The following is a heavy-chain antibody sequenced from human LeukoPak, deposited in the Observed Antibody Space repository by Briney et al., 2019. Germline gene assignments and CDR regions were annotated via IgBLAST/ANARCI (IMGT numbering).Heavy chain of an antibody. Sequence: PGGSLRLSCAASGFTFSDYYMSWIRQAPGKGLEWVSYISSSGSTIYYADSVKGRFTISRDNAKNSLYLQMNSLRAEDTAVYYCASPGRPAAYYFDYWGQGTLVPSPQ. CDR2: ISSSGSTI. J-gene: IGHJ4*02. D-gene: IGHD6-25*01. CDR1: GFTFSDYY. V-gene: IGHV3-11*04. CDR3: ASPGRPAAYYFDY.